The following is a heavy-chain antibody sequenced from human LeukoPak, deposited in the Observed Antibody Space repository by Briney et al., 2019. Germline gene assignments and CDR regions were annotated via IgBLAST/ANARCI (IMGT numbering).Heavy chain of an antibody. CDR2: ISWNSGSI. J-gene: IGHJ4*02. V-gene: IGHV3-9*01. CDR3: AKDREGLGNDYFDY. Sequence: GRSLRLSCAASGFTFDDYAMHWVRQAPGEGLEWVSGISWNSGSIGYADSVKGRFTISRDNAKNSLYLQMNSLRAEDTALYYCAKDREGLGNDYFDYWGQGTLVTVSS. CDR1: GFTFDDYA.